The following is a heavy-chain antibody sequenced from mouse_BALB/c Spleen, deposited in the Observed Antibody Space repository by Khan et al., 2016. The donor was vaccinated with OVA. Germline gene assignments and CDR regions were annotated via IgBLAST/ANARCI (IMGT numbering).Heavy chain of an antibody. J-gene: IGHJ2*01. V-gene: IGHV3-2*02. D-gene: IGHD1-1*01. CDR3: ARGNYYGYYFDY. CDR2: ISYSGVT. CDR1: GYSITSGYA. Sequence: QLEESGPGLVKPSQSLSLTCTVTGYSITSGYAWNWIRQLPGNKLEWMGYISYSGVTSYTPSLKSRISITRDTSKNQFFLQLNSVTTEDTSTYYCARGNYYGYYFDYWGQGTTLTVSS.